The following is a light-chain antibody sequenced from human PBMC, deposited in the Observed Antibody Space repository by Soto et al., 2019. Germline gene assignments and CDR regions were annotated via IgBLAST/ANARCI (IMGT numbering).Light chain of an antibody. CDR1: HSVSSN. CDR3: HQYNNWPRT. Sequence: EIVMTQSPATLSVSPAERATLSCRASHSVSSNLAWYQQKPGQAPRLLIYGASTRATGIPARFSGSGSGTEFTLTISSLQSEDFAVYYCHQYNNWPRTFGQGTKVEIK. V-gene: IGKV3-15*01. J-gene: IGKJ1*01. CDR2: GAS.